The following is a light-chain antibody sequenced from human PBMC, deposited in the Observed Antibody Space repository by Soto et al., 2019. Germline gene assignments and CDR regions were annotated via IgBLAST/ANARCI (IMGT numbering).Light chain of an antibody. CDR1: SSDVGAYNY. J-gene: IGLJ1*01. CDR2: DVS. Sequence: QSALTQPASVSGSPGQSITISRTGTSSDVGAYNYVSWYQHHPGKVPRLMIFDVSNRPSGVSNRFSGSKSGNTASLTISGLQAEDEADYYCCSYSRSSPYVFGAGTKVTVL. CDR3: CSYSRSSPYV. V-gene: IGLV2-14*03.